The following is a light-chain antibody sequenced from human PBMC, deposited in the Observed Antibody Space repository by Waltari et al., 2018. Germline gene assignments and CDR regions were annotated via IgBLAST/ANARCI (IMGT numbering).Light chain of an antibody. CDR1: NIGSKS. CDR3: QVWDSSSDHVV. Sequence: SYVLTQPPSVSVAPGKTASITCGGNNIGSKSVHWYQRKAGQAPELVIFYNDDRPSGIPEGFSGSNSGNTATLTISRVEAGDEADYYCQVWDSSSDHVVFGGGTKLTVL. J-gene: IGLJ2*01. V-gene: IGLV3-21*04. CDR2: YND.